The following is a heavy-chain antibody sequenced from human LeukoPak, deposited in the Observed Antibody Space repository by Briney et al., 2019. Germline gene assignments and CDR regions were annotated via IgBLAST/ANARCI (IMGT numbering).Heavy chain of an antibody. D-gene: IGHD3-3*01. CDR3: ARGAYYDFWSGYYTGIEFDY. CDR2: MNPNSGNT. CDR1: GYTFTGYY. J-gene: IGHJ4*02. Sequence: ASVKVSCKASGYTFTGYYMHWVRQAPGQGLEWMGWMNPNSGNTGYAQKFQGRVTITRNTSISTAYMELSSLRSEDTAVYYCARGAYYDFWSGYYTGIEFDYWGQGTLVTVSS. V-gene: IGHV1-8*03.